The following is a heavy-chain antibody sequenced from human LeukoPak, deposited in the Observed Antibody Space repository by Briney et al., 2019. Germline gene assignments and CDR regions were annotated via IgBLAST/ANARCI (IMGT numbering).Heavy chain of an antibody. Sequence: PGGSLRLSCAASGFTFSTYWMHWVRQAPGKGLVWVSRINSDGSGKDSADSVKGRFTISRDNAKNTLYLQMNSLRAEDTAVYYCARGLHCTGGSCYSRPFDYWGQGTLVTVSS. J-gene: IGHJ4*02. D-gene: IGHD2-15*01. CDR2: INSDGSGK. CDR3: ARGLHCTGGSCYSRPFDY. CDR1: GFTFSTYW. V-gene: IGHV3-74*01.